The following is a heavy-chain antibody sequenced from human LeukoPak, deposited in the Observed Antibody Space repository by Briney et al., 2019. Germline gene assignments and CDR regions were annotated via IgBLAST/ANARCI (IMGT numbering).Heavy chain of an antibody. CDR3: ARKSAALGYCSGGSCYPDNWFDP. D-gene: IGHD2-15*01. Sequence: GRSLRLSCAASGFTFSSYAMHWVRQAPGKGLEWVAVISYDRGNKYYADSVKGRFTISRDNSKNTLYLQMNSLRAEDTAVYYCARKSAALGYCSGGSCYPDNWFDPWGQGTLVTVSS. J-gene: IGHJ5*02. CDR1: GFTFSSYA. CDR2: ISYDRGNK. V-gene: IGHV3-30*04.